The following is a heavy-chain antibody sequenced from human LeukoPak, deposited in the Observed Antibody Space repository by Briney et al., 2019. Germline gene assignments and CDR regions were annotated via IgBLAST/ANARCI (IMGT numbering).Heavy chain of an antibody. J-gene: IGHJ3*02. Sequence: GGSLRLACAASGFTFGSYDMHWVRQTTGKGLEWVSGIGTAGDIYYPGSVKGRFINAGENAKNFLYLQIDSLRAGDTAVYYCARGGLNAFDIWGQGTMVTVSS. CDR1: GFTFGSYD. V-gene: IGHV3-13*04. CDR3: ARGGLNAFDI. CDR2: IGTAGDI.